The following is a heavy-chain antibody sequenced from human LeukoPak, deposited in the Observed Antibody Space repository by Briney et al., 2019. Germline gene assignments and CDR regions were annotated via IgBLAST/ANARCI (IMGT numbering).Heavy chain of an antibody. D-gene: IGHD3-10*01. J-gene: IGHJ3*02. CDR3: ASRARTYYYGSGSAFDI. Sequence: ASVNVSCKASGYTFTGYDMHWVRQAPGQGLEWMGWINPNSGGTNYAQKFQGRVTMTRDTSISTAYMELSRLRSDDTAVYYCASRARTYYYGSGSAFDIWGQGTMVTVSS. CDR2: INPNSGGT. CDR1: GYTFTGYD. V-gene: IGHV1-2*02.